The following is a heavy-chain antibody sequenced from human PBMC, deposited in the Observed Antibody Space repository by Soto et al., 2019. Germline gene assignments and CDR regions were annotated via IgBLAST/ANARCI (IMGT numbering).Heavy chain of an antibody. V-gene: IGHV3-48*02. D-gene: IGHD5-12*01. Sequence: PGGSLRLSCAASGFTFSSYSMNWVRQAPGKGLEWVSYISGSSSIISYADSVKGRITISRDNAKNSLCLQMDSLRDEDTAVYFCARDSAYAFDYWGQGALVTVSS. CDR2: ISGSSSII. CDR1: GFTFSSYS. CDR3: ARDSAYAFDY. J-gene: IGHJ4*02.